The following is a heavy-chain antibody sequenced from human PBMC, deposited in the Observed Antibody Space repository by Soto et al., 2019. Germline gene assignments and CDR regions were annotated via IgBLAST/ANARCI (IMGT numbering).Heavy chain of an antibody. Sequence: QVQLVESGGGVVQPGRSLRLSCAASGFTFSSYGIHWVRQAPGKGLEWVAVISYDGSNKYYADSVKVRFTISRDNSKNTLYLQMNSLRAEDTAVYYCAKEFSGYCSGGSCQGNGMDVWGQGTTVTVSS. J-gene: IGHJ6*02. CDR1: GFTFSSYG. CDR3: AKEFSGYCSGGSCQGNGMDV. V-gene: IGHV3-30*18. CDR2: ISYDGSNK. D-gene: IGHD2-15*01.